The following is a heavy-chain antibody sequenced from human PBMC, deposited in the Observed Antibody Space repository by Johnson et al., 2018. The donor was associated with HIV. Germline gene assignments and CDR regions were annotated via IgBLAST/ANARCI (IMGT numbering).Heavy chain of an antibody. CDR3: AKMTTVTPLLRFDAFDI. V-gene: IGHV3-23*04. Sequence: MQLVESGGGVVQPGRSLRLSCAVSGFTFSSYAMSWVRQAPGKGLEWVSAISGSGGSTYYADFVKGRFTISRDNSKNTLYLQMNSLRAEDTAVYYCAKMTTVTPLLRFDAFDIWGQGTMVTVSS. CDR2: ISGSGGST. CDR1: GFTFSSYA. J-gene: IGHJ3*02. D-gene: IGHD4-11*01.